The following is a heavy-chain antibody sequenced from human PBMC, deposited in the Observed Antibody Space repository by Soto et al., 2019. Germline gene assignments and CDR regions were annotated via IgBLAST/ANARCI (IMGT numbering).Heavy chain of an antibody. CDR3: AKDRGADYYDSSGYYSGFGY. J-gene: IGHJ4*02. V-gene: IGHV3-23*01. Sequence: PWGSLRLSCAASGFTFSSYAMSWVHQAPGQGLEWVSAISGSGGSTYYADSVTGRFTISRDNSKNTLYLQMNSLRAEDTAVYYCAKDRGADYYDSSGYYSGFGYWGQGTLVTVSS. CDR2: ISGSGGST. D-gene: IGHD3-22*01. CDR1: GFTFSSYA.